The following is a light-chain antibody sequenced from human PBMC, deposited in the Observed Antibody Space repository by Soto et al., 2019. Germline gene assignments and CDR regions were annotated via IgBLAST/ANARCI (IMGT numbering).Light chain of an antibody. Sequence: QSALTQPRSVSASPGQSVTISCTGTSSNVGGYNYVSWYQQNPGKAPKLIIYDASKRPSGVPDRFSGSKSVNAASLTISGLQAEDDDDYYCCSDAANYKLVFGGGTKFTVL. J-gene: IGLJ2*01. CDR2: DAS. CDR1: SSNVGGYNY. CDR3: CSDAANYKLV. V-gene: IGLV2-11*01.